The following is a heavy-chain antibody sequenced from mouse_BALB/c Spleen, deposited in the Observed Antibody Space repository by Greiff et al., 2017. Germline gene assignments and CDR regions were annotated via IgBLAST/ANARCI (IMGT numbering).Heavy chain of an antibody. D-gene: IGHD1-1*01. CDR2: ISSGGST. V-gene: IGHV5-6-5*01. J-gene: IGHJ4*01. CDR1: GFTFSSYA. Sequence: DVKLVESGGGLVKPGGSLKLSCAASGFTFSSYAMSWVRQTPEKRLEWVASISSGGSTYYPDSVKGRFTISRDNARNILYLQMSSLRSEDTAMYYCARDYYGSNAMDYWGQGTSVTVSS. CDR3: ARDYYGSNAMDY.